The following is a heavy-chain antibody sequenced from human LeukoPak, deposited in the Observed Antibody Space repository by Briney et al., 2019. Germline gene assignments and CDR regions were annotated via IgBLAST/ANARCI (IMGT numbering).Heavy chain of an antibody. CDR2: ISNSGRT. D-gene: IGHD3-22*01. J-gene: IGHJ5*02. CDR1: GASVTIDY. Sequence: AETLSLTCSVSGASVTIDYWSWIRQPPGKGLEWIGHISNSGRTTYRSSLKSRVTISLDTSRNQFSLKLTSVTAADTAIYYCTRHYDSDSSGDPDWFDPWGQGTLVTVSS. CDR3: TRHYDSDSSGDPDWFDP. V-gene: IGHV4-59*08.